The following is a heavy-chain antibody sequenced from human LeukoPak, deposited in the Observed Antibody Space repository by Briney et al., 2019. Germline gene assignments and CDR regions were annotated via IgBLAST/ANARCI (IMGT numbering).Heavy chain of an antibody. D-gene: IGHD6-13*01. Sequence: GGSLRLSCAASGVTFSSYAMSWVRQAPGKGVEWGSAISGSGGSTYYADSVKGRFTISRDNSKNTLYLQMNRLRAEDTAVYYCAKDQGIAAAALTWVDYWGQGTLVTVSS. CDR2: ISGSGGST. J-gene: IGHJ4*02. CDR3: AKDQGIAAAALTWVDY. CDR1: GVTFSSYA. V-gene: IGHV3-23*01.